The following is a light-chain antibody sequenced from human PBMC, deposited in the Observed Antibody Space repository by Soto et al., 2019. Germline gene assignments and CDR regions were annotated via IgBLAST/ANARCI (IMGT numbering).Light chain of an antibody. J-gene: IGKJ2*01. CDR1: QSLNSNY. CDR2: DAS. CDR3: QEYGNCLSYT. Sequence: EIVLKQSPGTLSLSPGERVTLSCRASQSLNSNYLAWYQQKPGQVPRLLMSDASSSATGTPQRFSGTGSGTAFNLTSTRLEPEDLLVYYCQEYGNCLSYTFGQGTKLEFK. V-gene: IGKV3-20*01.